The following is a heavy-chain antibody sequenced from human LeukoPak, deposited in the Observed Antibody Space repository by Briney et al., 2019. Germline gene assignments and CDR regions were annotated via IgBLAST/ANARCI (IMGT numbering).Heavy chain of an antibody. J-gene: IGHJ4*02. CDR1: GFTFSSYG. D-gene: IGHD4-17*01. Sequence: GGSLRLSCTASGFTFSSYGMHWVRQAPGKGLEWVAVISYDGSNKYYADSVKGRFTISRDNSKNTLYPQMNSLRAEDTAVYYCAKDLSTVNYFFDYWGQGTLVTVSS. V-gene: IGHV3-30*18. CDR3: AKDLSTVNYFFDY. CDR2: ISYDGSNK.